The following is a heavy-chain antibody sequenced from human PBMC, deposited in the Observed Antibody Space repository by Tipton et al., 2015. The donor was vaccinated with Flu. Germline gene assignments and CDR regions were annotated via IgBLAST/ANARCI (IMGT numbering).Heavy chain of an antibody. J-gene: IGHJ6*02. CDR2: IYYSGTT. Sequence: TLSLTCTVSGDSISTTIYYWGWVRQPPGKGLEWIGSIYYSGTTYYNPSLKSRVTISVDSSKNALSLTLASLTAADTAVYYCARDLWNDRRAYYYYGVDVWGQGTSVTVSS. CDR1: GDSISTTIYY. D-gene: IGHD1-1*01. V-gene: IGHV4-39*07. CDR3: ARDLWNDRRAYYYYGVDV.